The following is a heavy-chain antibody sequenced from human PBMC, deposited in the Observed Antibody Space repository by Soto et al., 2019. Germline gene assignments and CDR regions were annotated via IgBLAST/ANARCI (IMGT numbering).Heavy chain of an antibody. CDR1: GGSISSGGYY. Sequence: QVQLQESGPGLVKPSQTLSLTCTVSGGSISSGGYYWSWIRQHPGKGLEWIGYIYYSGSTYYNPSLKSRVTISVDTSKNQFSLKLSSVTAADTAVYYCARSREYSGYDPYYFDYWGQGTLVTVSS. CDR3: ARSREYSGYDPYYFDY. V-gene: IGHV4-31*03. J-gene: IGHJ4*02. CDR2: IYYSGST. D-gene: IGHD5-12*01.